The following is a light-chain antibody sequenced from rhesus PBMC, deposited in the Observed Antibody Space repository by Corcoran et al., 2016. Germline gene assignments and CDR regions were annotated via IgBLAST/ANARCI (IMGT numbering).Light chain of an antibody. J-gene: IGKJ2*01. CDR3: QQHGNAPYS. CDR1: QVISNC. Sequence: DIQMTQSPSSLSAPVGDRVTITCRASQVISNCLAWYQQKPGKAPKLLIYRASNLETGVPSRFSGSGSGTAFTLTISSLEPEDIAPYYLQQHGNAPYSFGQGTKVEIK. CDR2: RAS. V-gene: IGKV1-69*01.